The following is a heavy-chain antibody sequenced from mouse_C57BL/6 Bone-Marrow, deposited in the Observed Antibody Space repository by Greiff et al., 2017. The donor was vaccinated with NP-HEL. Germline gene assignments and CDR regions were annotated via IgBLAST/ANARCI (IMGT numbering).Heavy chain of an antibody. CDR3: ARCAYYSKRAWFAY. J-gene: IGHJ3*01. CDR1: GYTFTSYW. Sequence: QVQLQQPGAELVKPGASVKLSCKASGYTFTSYWMHWVKQRPGQGLEWIGMIHPNSGSTNYNEKFKSKATLTVDKSSSTAYMQLSSLTSEDSAVYYCARCAYYSKRAWFAYWGQGTLVTVSA. V-gene: IGHV1-64*01. CDR2: IHPNSGST. D-gene: IGHD2-5*01.